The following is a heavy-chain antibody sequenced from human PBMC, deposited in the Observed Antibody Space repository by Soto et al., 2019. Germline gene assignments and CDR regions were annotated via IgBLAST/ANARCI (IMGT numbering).Heavy chain of an antibody. J-gene: IGHJ4*02. D-gene: IGHD2-15*01. V-gene: IGHV3-48*03. CDR2: ISSGGSST. CDR1: GFTFSKFE. CDR3: VRDNIPRAALDY. Sequence: EVQLVQSGGGWVQPGGSLRLSCEVSGFTFSKFEMNWVRQAPGKGLEWVSYISSGGSSTKYVDSVKGRFTISRDNANNSLQLLMSSLRAEDTAVYYCVRDNIPRAALDYWGQGSLVTVSS.